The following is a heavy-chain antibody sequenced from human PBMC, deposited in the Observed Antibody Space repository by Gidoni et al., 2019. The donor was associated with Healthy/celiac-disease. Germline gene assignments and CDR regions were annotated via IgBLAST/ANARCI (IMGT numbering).Heavy chain of an antibody. CDR3: ARVDSPLGSSSFNAFDI. V-gene: IGHV4-31*11. Sequence: QVQLQESGPGLVKPSQTLPPTCAVSGGSITCGGYYWSWIRQHPGKGLEWIGYIYYSGSTDYNPSLKSRVTISVDTSKNQFSLKLSSVTAADTAVYYCARVDSPLGSSSFNAFDIWGQGTMVTVSS. D-gene: IGHD6-6*01. J-gene: IGHJ3*02. CDR2: IYYSGST. CDR1: GGSITCGGYY.